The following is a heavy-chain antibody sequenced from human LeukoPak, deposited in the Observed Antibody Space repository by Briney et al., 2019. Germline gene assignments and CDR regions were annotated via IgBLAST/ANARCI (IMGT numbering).Heavy chain of an antibody. D-gene: IGHD3-22*01. CDR3: ARYDSSGYSLY. V-gene: IGHV3-21*01. CDR1: GFTFSSYS. Sequence: GGSLRLSCAASGFTFSSYSMNWVRQAPGKGLEWVSSISSSSSYIYCADSVKGRFTISRDNAKNSLYLQMNSLRAEDTAVYYCARYDSSGYSLYWGQGTLVTVSS. J-gene: IGHJ4*02. CDR2: ISSSSSYI.